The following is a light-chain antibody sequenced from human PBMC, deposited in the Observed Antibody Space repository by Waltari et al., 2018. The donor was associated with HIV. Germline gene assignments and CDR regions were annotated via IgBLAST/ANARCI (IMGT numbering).Light chain of an antibody. V-gene: IGLV1-40*01. CDR1: SSNIGAGFD. CDR3: QSYDSSLSGSDV. J-gene: IGLJ1*01. Sequence: QSVLTQPPSVSGAPGQRVTISCTGSSSNIGAGFDVPWYQQLQGTAPKLLIYNNSNRPSGVPDRFSGSKSGTSASLAITGLQAEDEADYYCQSYDSSLSGSDVFGTGTKVTVL. CDR2: NNS.